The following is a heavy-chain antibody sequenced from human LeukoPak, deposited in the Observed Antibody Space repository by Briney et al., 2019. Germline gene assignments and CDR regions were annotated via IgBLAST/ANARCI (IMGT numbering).Heavy chain of an antibody. CDR2: INHSGST. Sequence: SETLSLTCAAYGGSFSGYYWSWIRQPPGKGLEWIGEINHSGSTNYNPSLKSRVTISVDTSKNQFSLKLSSVTAADTAVYYCARGRGYDFWSGYPKFDPWGQGTLVTVSS. J-gene: IGHJ5*02. CDR3: ARGRGYDFWSGYPKFDP. V-gene: IGHV4-34*01. CDR1: GGSFSGYY. D-gene: IGHD3-3*01.